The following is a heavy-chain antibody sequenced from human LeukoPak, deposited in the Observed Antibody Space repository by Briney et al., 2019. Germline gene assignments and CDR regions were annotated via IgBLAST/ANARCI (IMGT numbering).Heavy chain of an antibody. J-gene: IGHJ4*02. Sequence: PSETLSLTCAVYGGSFSGYHWSWIRQPPGKGLEWIGEINHSGSTNYNPSLKSRVTISVDTSKNQFSLKLSSVTAADTAVYYCARGLYSSSWNNWGQGTLVTVSS. CDR1: GGSFSGYH. D-gene: IGHD6-13*01. V-gene: IGHV4-34*01. CDR2: INHSGST. CDR3: ARGLYSSSWNN.